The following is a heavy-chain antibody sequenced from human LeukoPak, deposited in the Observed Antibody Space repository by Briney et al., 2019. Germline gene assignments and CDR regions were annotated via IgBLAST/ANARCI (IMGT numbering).Heavy chain of an antibody. CDR1: GYTFTSYG. J-gene: IGHJ6*03. D-gene: IGHD3-10*01. CDR3: ARDDGSGTQSPYYYYYMDV. Sequence: GASVKVSCKASGYTFTSYGISWVRQAPGQGLEWMGWISAYNGNTNYAQKLQGRVTMTTDTSTSTAYMELRSLRSDDTAVYYCARDDGSGTQSPYYYYYMDVWGKGTTVTISS. CDR2: ISAYNGNT. V-gene: IGHV1-18*01.